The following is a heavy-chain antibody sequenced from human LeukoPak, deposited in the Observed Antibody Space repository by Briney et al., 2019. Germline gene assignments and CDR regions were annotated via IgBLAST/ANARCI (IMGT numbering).Heavy chain of an antibody. CDR3: AGSHYDILTGYYIFDY. CDR1: GGSISSYY. D-gene: IGHD3-9*01. J-gene: IGHJ4*02. V-gene: IGHV4-59*01. Sequence: SETLSLTCTVSGGSISSYYWSRIRQPPGKGLEWIGYIYYSGSTNYNPSLKSRVTISVDTSKNQFSLKLSSVTAADTAVYYCAGSHYDILTGYYIFDYWGQGTLVTVSS. CDR2: IYYSGST.